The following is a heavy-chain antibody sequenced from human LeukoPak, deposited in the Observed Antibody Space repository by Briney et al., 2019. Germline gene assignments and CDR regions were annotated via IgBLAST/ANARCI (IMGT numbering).Heavy chain of an antibody. CDR1: GFTFSSYG. CDR3: ARGDFWSGTTYYYYYGVDV. CDR2: IWYDGSNK. Sequence: GGSLRLSCAASGFTFSSYGMHWVRQAPGKGLEWVAVIWYDGSNKYYADSVKGRFTISRDNSKNTLYLQMNSLRAEDTAVYYCARGDFWSGTTYYYYYGVDVWGQGTTVTVSS. V-gene: IGHV3-33*01. D-gene: IGHD3-3*01. J-gene: IGHJ6*02.